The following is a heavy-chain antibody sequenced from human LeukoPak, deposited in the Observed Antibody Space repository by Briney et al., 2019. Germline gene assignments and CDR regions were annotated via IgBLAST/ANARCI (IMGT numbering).Heavy chain of an antibody. CDR1: GFTVSSNY. Sequence: GGSLRLSCAAFGFTVSSNYMSWVRQAPGKGLEWVSIIYSDGSTYYADSVKGRFTISRDNSKNTLYLQMSSLRAEDTAVYYCAKGANYYGSGSYYTFDPWGQGTLVTVSS. J-gene: IGHJ5*02. CDR2: IYSDGST. V-gene: IGHV3-53*01. D-gene: IGHD3-10*01. CDR3: AKGANYYGSGSYYTFDP.